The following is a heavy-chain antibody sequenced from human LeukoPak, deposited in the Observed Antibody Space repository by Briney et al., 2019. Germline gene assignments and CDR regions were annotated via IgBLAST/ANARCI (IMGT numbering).Heavy chain of an antibody. CDR1: GGSVSNYY. D-gene: IGHD3-22*01. V-gene: IGHV4-59*02. Sequence: SETLSLTCTVSGGSVSNYYWSWIRQPPGKGLEWIGYIYSSGNTNYNPSLKSRVTISRDMSKNQISLKLNSVTAADTAVYHCARGPFYYYDSSGYPNWFDPWGQGTLVTVSS. J-gene: IGHJ5*02. CDR3: ARGPFYYYDSSGYPNWFDP. CDR2: IYSSGNT.